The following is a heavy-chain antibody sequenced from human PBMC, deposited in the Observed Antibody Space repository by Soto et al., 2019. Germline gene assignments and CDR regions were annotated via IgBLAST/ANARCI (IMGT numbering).Heavy chain of an antibody. V-gene: IGHV1-2*02. J-gene: IGHJ6*02. Sequence: QVQLVQSGAEVKEPGDSVRVSCEASGYTFTAYYIHWVRRAPGQGLAWMGWINPKFGDTTYAQDFQGRVSMTRDMSISTVYMELSRLTSDDTAIYYCARNMDYYYGRGSGNGHGVWGQGTTVTVFS. D-gene: IGHD3-10*02. CDR3: ARNMDYYYGRGSGNGHGV. CDR1: GYTFTAYY. CDR2: INPKFGDT.